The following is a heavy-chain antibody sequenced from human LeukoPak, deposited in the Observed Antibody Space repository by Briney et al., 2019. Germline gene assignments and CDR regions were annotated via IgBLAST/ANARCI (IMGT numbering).Heavy chain of an antibody. CDR2: INWNGGST. Sequence: GGSLRLSCEASGFTFGSHAMYWVRQAPGKGLEWVSGINWNGGSTGYADSVKGRFTISRDNAKNSLYLQMNSLRAEDTALYYCARDGYSYGFDSWGQGILVTVSS. D-gene: IGHD5-18*01. J-gene: IGHJ4*02. CDR1: GFTFGSHA. V-gene: IGHV3-20*04. CDR3: ARDGYSYGFDS.